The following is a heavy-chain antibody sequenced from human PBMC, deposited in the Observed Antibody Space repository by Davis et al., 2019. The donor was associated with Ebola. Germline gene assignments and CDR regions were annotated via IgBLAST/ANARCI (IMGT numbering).Heavy chain of an antibody. Sequence: GESLKISCAASGFTFSNHWMHWVRQAPGKGLEWVSTLGLSADTYYADSVKGRFIISRDNSKNTLHLQMNSLRVEDTAIYYCAKDTSSIWFDVWGQGTMVTVSS. D-gene: IGHD6-13*01. CDR1: GFTFSNHW. V-gene: IGHV3-23*01. CDR2: LGLSADT. J-gene: IGHJ3*01. CDR3: AKDTSSIWFDV.